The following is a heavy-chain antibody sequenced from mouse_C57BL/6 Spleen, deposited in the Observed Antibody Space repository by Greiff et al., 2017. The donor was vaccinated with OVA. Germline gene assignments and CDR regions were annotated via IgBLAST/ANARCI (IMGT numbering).Heavy chain of an antibody. J-gene: IGHJ3*01. D-gene: IGHD2-14*01. V-gene: IGHV1-81*01. CDR1: GYTFTSYG. CDR3: AREYDAWFAY. Sequence: VQLVESGAELARPGASVKLSCKASGYTFTSYGISWVKQRTGQGLEWIGEIYPRSGNTYYNEKFKGKATLTADKSSSTAYMELRSLTSEDSAVYFCAREYDAWFAYWGQGTLVTVSA. CDR2: IYPRSGNT.